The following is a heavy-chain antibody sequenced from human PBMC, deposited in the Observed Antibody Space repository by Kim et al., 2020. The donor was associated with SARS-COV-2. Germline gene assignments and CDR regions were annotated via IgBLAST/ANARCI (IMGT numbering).Heavy chain of an antibody. V-gene: IGHV1-2*02. CDR2: INPNSGGT. Sequence: ASVKVSCKASGYSFTGYYMHWVRQAPGQGLEWMGWINPNSGGTNYAQKFQGRVTMTRDTSISTAYMELSRLRSDDTAVYYCARSPIFEDSGIVGADDAFDIWGQGTMVTVSS. CDR1: GYSFTGYY. CDR3: ARSPIFEDSGIVGADDAFDI. J-gene: IGHJ3*02. D-gene: IGHD1-26*01.